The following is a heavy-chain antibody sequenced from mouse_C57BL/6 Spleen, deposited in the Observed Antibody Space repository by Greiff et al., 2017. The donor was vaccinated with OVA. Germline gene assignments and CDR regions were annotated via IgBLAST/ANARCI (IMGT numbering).Heavy chain of an antibody. V-gene: IGHV1-62-2*01. D-gene: IGHD1-1*01. CDR3: ARHEYDGSSHGYFDV. J-gene: IGHJ1*03. CDR2: FYPGSGSI. Sequence: VKLMESGAELVKPGASVKLSCKASGYTFTEYTIHWVKQRSGQGLEWIGWFYPGSGSIKYNEKFKDKATLTADKSSSTVYMELSRLTSEDSAVYFCARHEYDGSSHGYFDVWGTGTTVTVSS. CDR1: GYTFTEYT.